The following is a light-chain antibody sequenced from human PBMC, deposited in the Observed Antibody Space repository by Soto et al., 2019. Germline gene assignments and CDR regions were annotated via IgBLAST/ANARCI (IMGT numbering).Light chain of an antibody. V-gene: IGKV1-17*01. CDR3: LQHTSYPYT. Sequence: IQLTQSPSSLSASVGDRVTVTCRASQAIGNYLDWFQQKPGKAPDHLISAASTVRSGVPSRFSGSGSGTEFTLTISGLQPEDFATYYCLQHTSYPYTLGQGTKLEVK. J-gene: IGKJ2*01. CDR1: QAIGNY. CDR2: AAS.